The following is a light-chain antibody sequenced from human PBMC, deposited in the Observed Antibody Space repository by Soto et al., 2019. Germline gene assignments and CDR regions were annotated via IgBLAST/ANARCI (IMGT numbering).Light chain of an antibody. V-gene: IGKV1-9*01. CDR3: QQLNTYPIT. J-gene: IGKJ5*01. CDR1: QCISSY. CDR2: AAS. Sequence: NQLTQSPSSLPASLGDRVTITCRASQCISSYLAWYQQSPEKAPKLLIYAASTLQSGVPSRFSGSGSGTDFTLTISSLQPEDSATYYCQQLNTYPITFGQGTRLEI.